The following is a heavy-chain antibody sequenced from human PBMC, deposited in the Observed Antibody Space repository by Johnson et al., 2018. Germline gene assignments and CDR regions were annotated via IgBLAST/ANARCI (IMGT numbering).Heavy chain of an antibody. CDR1: GFTFSAYG. Sequence: QVQLVQSGGGVVQPGRSLRLSCAASGFTFSAYGIHWVRQAPGKGLEWVAVISYDGSNKYYADSVKGRFTISRDNSKNTLYLQMNSLRAEDTAVYYCARVLMHYYYSMDVWGKGTTVTVSS. CDR2: ISYDGSNK. V-gene: IGHV3-30*03. J-gene: IGHJ6*03. CDR3: ARVLMHYYYSMDV. D-gene: IGHD2-8*01.